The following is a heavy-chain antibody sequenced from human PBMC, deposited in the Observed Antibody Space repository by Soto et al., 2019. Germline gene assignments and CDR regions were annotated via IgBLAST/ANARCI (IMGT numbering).Heavy chain of an antibody. CDR1: GFSLSTSGVG. CDR3: AHRVEQLWSYYFDY. D-gene: IGHD5-18*01. CDR2: IYWNDDK. J-gene: IGHJ4*02. V-gene: IGHV2-5*01. Sequence: VPTLVNATQSLTLTCTFSGFSLSTSGVGVGWIRQPPGKALECLALIYWNDDKRYSPSLKSRLTITKDTSKNQVVLTMTNMDTVDTATYYCAHRVEQLWSYYFDYWGQGTLVTASS.